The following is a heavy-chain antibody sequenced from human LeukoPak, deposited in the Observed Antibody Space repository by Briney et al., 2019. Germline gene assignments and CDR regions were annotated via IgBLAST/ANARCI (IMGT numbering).Heavy chain of an antibody. Sequence: GGSLRLSCAASGFTFSSYAMSWVRQAPGKGLEWVSAISGSGGSTYYADSVKGRFTISRDNSKNTLYLQMNSLRAEDTAVYYCAKDQFPLYYYDSSGYAFDYWGQGTLVTVSS. J-gene: IGHJ4*02. CDR3: AKDQFPLYYYDSSGYAFDY. V-gene: IGHV3-23*01. CDR2: ISGSGGST. D-gene: IGHD3-22*01. CDR1: GFTFSSYA.